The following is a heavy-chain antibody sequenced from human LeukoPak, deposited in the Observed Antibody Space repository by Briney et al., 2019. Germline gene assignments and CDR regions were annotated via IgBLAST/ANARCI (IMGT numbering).Heavy chain of an antibody. Sequence: GGSLGLSCAASGFTFSSYAMSWVRQAPGKGLEWVSAISGSGGSTYYTDSVKGRFTISRDNSKNTLYLQMISLRAEDTAVYYCAKTTSYFGSGRYSYMDVWGKGTTVTVSS. D-gene: IGHD3-10*01. CDR3: AKTTSYFGSGRYSYMDV. J-gene: IGHJ6*03. V-gene: IGHV3-23*01. CDR1: GFTFSSYA. CDR2: ISGSGGST.